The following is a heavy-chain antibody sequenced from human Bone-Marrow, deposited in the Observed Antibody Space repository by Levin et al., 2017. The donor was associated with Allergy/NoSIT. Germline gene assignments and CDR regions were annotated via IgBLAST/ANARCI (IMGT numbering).Heavy chain of an antibody. CDR3: ARGRDFWSGEPHDAFDI. D-gene: IGHD3-3*01. Sequence: SETLSLTCAVYGGSFSGYYWSWIRQPPGKGLEWIGEINHSGSTNYNPSLKSRVTISVDTSKNQFSLKLSSVTAADTAVYYCARGRDFWSGEPHDAFDIWGQGTMVTVSS. J-gene: IGHJ3*02. CDR1: GGSFSGYY. CDR2: INHSGST. V-gene: IGHV4-34*01.